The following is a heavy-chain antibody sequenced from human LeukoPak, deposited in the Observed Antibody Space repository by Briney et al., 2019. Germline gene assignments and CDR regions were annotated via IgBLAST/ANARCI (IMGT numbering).Heavy chain of an antibody. CDR3: ARDPGVDDFWSGYYRSPGYYFDY. J-gene: IGHJ4*02. Sequence: GGSLRLSCAASGFTFDDYAMHWVRQAPGKGLEWVSGISWNSGSIGYADSVKGRFTISRDNAKNSLYLQMNSLRAEDTAVYYCARDPGVDDFWSGYYRSPGYYFDYWGQGTLVTVSS. CDR1: GFTFDDYA. CDR2: ISWNSGSI. V-gene: IGHV3-9*01. D-gene: IGHD3-3*01.